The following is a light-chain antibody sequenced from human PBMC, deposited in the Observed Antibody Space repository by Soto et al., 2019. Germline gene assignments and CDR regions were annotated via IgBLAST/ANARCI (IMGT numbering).Light chain of an antibody. CDR1: QSVSSSY. Sequence: PGEIAPLSCRASQSVSSSYLLLNQQRPGQAPRLLIYGASSRATGIPDRFTGSGSGTDFTLTISRLEPEDFAMYYCQQYGSSPYTFGQGTKVDIK. V-gene: IGKV3-20*01. J-gene: IGKJ2*01. CDR2: GAS. CDR3: QQYGSSPYT.